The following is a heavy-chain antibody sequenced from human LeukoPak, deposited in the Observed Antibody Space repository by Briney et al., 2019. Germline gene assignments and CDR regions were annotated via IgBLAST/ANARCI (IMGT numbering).Heavy chain of an antibody. J-gene: IGHJ4*02. CDR1: GFTFSSYA. CDR2: ISGSGGST. V-gene: IGHV3-23*01. D-gene: IGHD3-10*01. Sequence: GGSLRLSCAASGFTFSSYAMSWVRQAPGKGLEWVSAISGSGGSTYYADSVKGRFTISRDNSKNTLYLQMNSLKTEDTGVYYCTRDSPRWFGEPPYWGQGTLVTVSS. CDR3: TRDSPRWFGEPPY.